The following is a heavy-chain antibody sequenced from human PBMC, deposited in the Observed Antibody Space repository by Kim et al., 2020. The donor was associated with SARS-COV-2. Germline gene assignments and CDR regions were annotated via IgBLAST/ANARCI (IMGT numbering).Heavy chain of an antibody. CDR1: GGTFSSYA. V-gene: IGHV1-69*04. Sequence: SVKVSCKASGGTFSSYAISWVRRAPGQGLEWMGRIIPIFGIANYAQKFQGRVTITADKSTSTAYMELSSLRSEDTAVYYCARDVLTAGGNWGQGTLVTVSS. CDR3: ARDVLTAGGN. CDR2: IIPIFGIA. J-gene: IGHJ4*02. D-gene: IGHD2-15*01.